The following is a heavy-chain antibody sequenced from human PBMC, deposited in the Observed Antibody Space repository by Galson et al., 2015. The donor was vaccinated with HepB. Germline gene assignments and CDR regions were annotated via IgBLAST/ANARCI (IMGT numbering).Heavy chain of an antibody. CDR2: ILYDGSQN. D-gene: IGHD3-10*01. V-gene: IGHV3-30*18. J-gene: IGHJ4*02. CDR1: GGYFRSHG. Sequence: SLRHACPDPGGYFRSHGMHCVRQAPRKGLEWVPLILYDGSQNYHAASVKGRFTISRDDSKNTLHLQMNSLRTEDTAVYFCAKIMRRGPLVRGIIPDFWGQGTLVTVSS. CDR3: AKIMRRGPLVRGIIPDF.